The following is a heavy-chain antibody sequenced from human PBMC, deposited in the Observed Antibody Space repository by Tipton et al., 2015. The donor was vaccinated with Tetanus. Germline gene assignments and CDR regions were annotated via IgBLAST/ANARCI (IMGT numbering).Heavy chain of an antibody. V-gene: IGHV4-31*02. D-gene: IGHD6-6*01. CDR3: ARVRGSSSSPIDY. CDR2: IYYSGST. CDR1: GGSISSGGYY. J-gene: IGHJ4*02. Sequence: LRLSCTVSGGSISSGGYYWSWIRQHPGKGLEWIGYIYYSGSTYYNPSLKSRVTISVDTSKNQFSLKLSSVTAADTAVYYCARVRGSSSSPIDYRGQGTLVTVSS.